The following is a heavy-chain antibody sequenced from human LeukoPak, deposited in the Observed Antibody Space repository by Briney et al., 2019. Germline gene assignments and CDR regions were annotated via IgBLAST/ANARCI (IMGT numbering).Heavy chain of an antibody. CDR1: GFTFSSYW. Sequence: PGGSLRLSCAASGFTFSSYWMHWVRQAPGKGLVWVSRINTDGSSTSYADSVKGRFTISRDNAKNTLYLQMNSLRAEDTAVYYCAKDSRKNLDYFDYWGQGTLVTVSS. V-gene: IGHV3-74*01. J-gene: IGHJ4*02. CDR2: INTDGSST. D-gene: IGHD1-14*01. CDR3: AKDSRKNLDYFDY.